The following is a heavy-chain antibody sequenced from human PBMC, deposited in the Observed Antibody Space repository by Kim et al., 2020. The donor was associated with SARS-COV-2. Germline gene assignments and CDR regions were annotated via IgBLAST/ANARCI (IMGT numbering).Heavy chain of an antibody. CDR1: GFTFSSYA. CDR3: ASGERGGSSSHNTNYYYYGMDV. V-gene: IGHV3-30-3*01. J-gene: IGHJ6*02. CDR2: ISYDGSNK. Sequence: GGSLRLSCAASGFTFSSYAMHWVRQAPGKGLEWVAVISYDGSNKYYADSVKGRFTISRDNSKNTLYLQMNSLRAEDTAVYYCASGERGGSSSHNTNYYYYGMDVWGQGTTVTVSS. D-gene: IGHD6-6*01.